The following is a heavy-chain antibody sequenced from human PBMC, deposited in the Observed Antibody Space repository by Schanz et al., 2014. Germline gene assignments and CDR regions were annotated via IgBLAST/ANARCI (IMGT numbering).Heavy chain of an antibody. CDR1: TFTFDHYA. Sequence: VHLLESGGGLVKPGGSLRLSCSASTFTFDHYAMTWVRQAPGKGLEWVAAVSSRSDEIKYADSVRGRFTISRDNSRSTMYLQMNSLRAEDTAVYYCARKMKVGVYGGKGHDSLDIWGQGTMVTVSS. D-gene: IGHD3-22*01. CDR3: ARKMKVGVYGGKGHDSLDI. CDR2: VSSRSDEI. V-gene: IGHV3-23*05. J-gene: IGHJ3*02.